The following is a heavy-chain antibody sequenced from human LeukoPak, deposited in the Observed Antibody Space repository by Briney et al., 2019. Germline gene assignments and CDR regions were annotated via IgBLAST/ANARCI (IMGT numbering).Heavy chain of an antibody. J-gene: IGHJ4*02. CDR2: IYSGGST. CDR1: GFTVSSNY. Sequence: GGSLRLSCAASGFTVSSNYMSWVRQAPGKRLEWVSVIYSGGSTYYADSVKGRFTISRDNSKNTLYLQVNSLRAEDTAVYYCAREGSGYSFDYWGQGTLVTVSS. CDR3: AREGSGYSFDY. V-gene: IGHV3-66*01. D-gene: IGHD5-12*01.